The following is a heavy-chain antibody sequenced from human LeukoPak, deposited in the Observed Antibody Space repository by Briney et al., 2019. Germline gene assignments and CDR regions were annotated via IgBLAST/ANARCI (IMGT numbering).Heavy chain of an antibody. Sequence: SETLSLTCTVSGGSIRSYYWSWIRQPPGMGLEWIGYIYSSGSTNYNPSLKSRLTISVDTSKNQFSLKLSSVTAADTAVYYCARDHPVGSDYYYYGMDVWGQGTTVTVSS. CDR3: ARDHPVGSDYYYYGMDV. V-gene: IGHV4-59*01. CDR1: GGSIRSYY. CDR2: IYSSGST. J-gene: IGHJ6*02.